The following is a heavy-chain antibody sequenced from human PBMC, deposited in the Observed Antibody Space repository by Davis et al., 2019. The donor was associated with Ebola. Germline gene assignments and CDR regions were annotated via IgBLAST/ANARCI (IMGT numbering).Heavy chain of an antibody. CDR3: AKAGGIVGATSDY. Sequence: GESLKISCAASGFSVSDKYMSWVRQGPGKGLEWVSAISGSGGSTYYADSVKGRFTISRDNSKNTLYLQMNSLRAEDTAVYYCAKAGGIVGATSDYWGQGTLVNVSS. CDR2: ISGSGGST. D-gene: IGHD1-26*01. V-gene: IGHV3-23*01. CDR1: GFSVSDKY. J-gene: IGHJ4*02.